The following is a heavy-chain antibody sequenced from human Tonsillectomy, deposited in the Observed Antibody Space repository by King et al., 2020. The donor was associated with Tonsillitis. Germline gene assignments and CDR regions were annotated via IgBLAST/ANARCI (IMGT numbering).Heavy chain of an antibody. Sequence: VQLVESGGGVVQPGRSLRLSCAASGFTFSSYGMHWVRQAPGKGLEWVAVISYDGSNKYYADSVKGRFTISRDNSKNTLYLQMNSLRAEDTAVYYCAKLPMALWRKYYYMDVWGKGTTVTVSS. V-gene: IGHV3-30*18. CDR2: ISYDGSNK. CDR1: GFTFSSYG. CDR3: AKLPMALWRKYYYMDV. D-gene: IGHD2/OR15-2a*01. J-gene: IGHJ6*03.